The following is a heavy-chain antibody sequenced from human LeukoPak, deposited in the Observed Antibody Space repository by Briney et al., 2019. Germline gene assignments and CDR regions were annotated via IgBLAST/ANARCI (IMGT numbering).Heavy chain of an antibody. CDR2: IYYSGST. CDR1: GGSISSYY. D-gene: IGHD1-26*01. CDR3: VRDRELNY. J-gene: IGHJ4*02. Sequence: SSETLSLTCTVSGGSISSYYWSWIRQPPGKGLEWIGYIYYSGSTNYNPSLKSRVTISADTSKNQFSLQLSSVTAADTAVYYCVRDRELNYWGQGILVTVSS. V-gene: IGHV4-59*01.